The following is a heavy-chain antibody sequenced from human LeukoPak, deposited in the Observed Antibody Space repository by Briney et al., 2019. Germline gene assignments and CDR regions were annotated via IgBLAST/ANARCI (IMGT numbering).Heavy chain of an antibody. Sequence: SEALSLTCTVSGGSISSYYWSWIRQPPGKGLEWIGYIYYSGSTNYNPSLKSRVTISVDTSKNQLSLKLSSVTAADTAVYYCARAYRSMRFAFFDYWGQGTLVTVSS. J-gene: IGHJ4*02. D-gene: IGHD2/OR15-2a*01. V-gene: IGHV4-59*01. CDR1: GGSISSYY. CDR3: ARAYRSMRFAFFDY. CDR2: IYYSGST.